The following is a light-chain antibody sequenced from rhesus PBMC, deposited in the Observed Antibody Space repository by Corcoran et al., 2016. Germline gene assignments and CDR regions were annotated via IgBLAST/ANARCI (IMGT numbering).Light chain of an antibody. J-gene: IGKJ1*01. CDR3: QQYNSAPRT. CDR2: KAS. CDR1: QGISSW. V-gene: IGKV1-21*01. Sequence: DIQMTQSPSSLSASVGDRVTITCRASQGISSWLAWYQQKPGKAPKLLIYKASSLKSGVPSRFSGRGSGTDFTLTINSLQPEDFATYWCQQYNSAPRTFGQGTKVEIK.